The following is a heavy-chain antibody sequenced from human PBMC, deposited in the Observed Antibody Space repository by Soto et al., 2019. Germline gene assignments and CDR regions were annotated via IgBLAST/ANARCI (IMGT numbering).Heavy chain of an antibody. Sequence: GSLRLSCISSGFTFRTYTMNWVRQAPGKGLEWVSGIRGFSPYTFYAESVKGRFTISRDNAKNSLYLQMNSLRAEDTAVYYCARDRGYDAHDYYYNAMDVWGQGTTVTVSS. CDR2: IRGFSPYT. CDR3: ARDRGYDAHDYYYNAMDV. CDR1: GFTFRTYT. D-gene: IGHD3-10*01. V-gene: IGHV3-21*01. J-gene: IGHJ6*02.